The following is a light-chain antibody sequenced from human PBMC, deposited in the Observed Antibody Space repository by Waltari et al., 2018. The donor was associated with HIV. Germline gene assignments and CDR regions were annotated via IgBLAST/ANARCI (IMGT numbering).Light chain of an antibody. Sequence: EIVMTQSPHTLSVSPGQRVTLSCRASQSISAKVAWYQQRPGQAPRLLIYEAATRPTGIPARFSGSGSGTEFTLTISSLQSEDFATYFCQQEDSGPRGITFGQGTMLEIK. CDR2: EAA. V-gene: IGKV3-15*01. J-gene: IGKJ2*01. CDR3: QQEDSGPRGIT. CDR1: QSISAK.